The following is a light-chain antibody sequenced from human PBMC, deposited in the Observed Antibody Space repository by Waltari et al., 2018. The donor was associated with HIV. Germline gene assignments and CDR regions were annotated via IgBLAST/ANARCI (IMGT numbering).Light chain of an antibody. Sequence: EIVMTKSPDSLPVSRGARPTINCKPSQSVLYSSNNKNYLAWYQQKPGQSPKLLIYWASTRESGVPDRFSGSGSGTDFTLTISSLQAEDVAVYYCLQYYSTPRTFGQGTKVEIK. CDR2: WAS. V-gene: IGKV4-1*01. CDR1: QSVLYSSNNKNY. CDR3: LQYYSTPRT. J-gene: IGKJ1*01.